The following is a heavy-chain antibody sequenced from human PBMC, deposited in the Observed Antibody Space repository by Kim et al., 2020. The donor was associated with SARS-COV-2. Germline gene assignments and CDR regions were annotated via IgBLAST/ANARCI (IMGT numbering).Heavy chain of an antibody. Sequence: PSLKRRVTISVDTSKNQFSLKLSSVTAADTAVYYCARQGVSHYYYYGMDVWGQGTTVTVSS. J-gene: IGHJ6*02. V-gene: IGHV4-39*01. CDR3: ARQGVSHYYYYGMDV.